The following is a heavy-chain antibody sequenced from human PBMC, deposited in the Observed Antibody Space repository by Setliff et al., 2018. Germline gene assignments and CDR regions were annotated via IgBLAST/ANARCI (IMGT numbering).Heavy chain of an antibody. CDR3: AREQSNYDFWSGDYGSYYYYMDV. Sequence: KASETLSLTCTVSGGSISSGSYYWSWIRQPAGKGLEWIGHIYTSGSTNYNPSLKSRVTISVDTSKNQFSLKLSSVTAADTAVYYCAREQSNYDFWSGDYGSYYYYMDVWGKGTTVTVSS. CDR1: GGSISSGSYY. J-gene: IGHJ6*03. V-gene: IGHV4-61*09. D-gene: IGHD3-3*01. CDR2: IYTSGST.